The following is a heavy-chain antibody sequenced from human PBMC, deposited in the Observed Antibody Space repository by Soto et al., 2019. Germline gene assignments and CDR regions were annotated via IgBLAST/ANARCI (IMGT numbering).Heavy chain of an antibody. Sequence: PGGSLRLSCAASAFTFSSYGMHWVRQAPGKGLEWVAVISYDGSNKYYADSLKCRFTISRDNSKNTLYLQMNSLRAEDTAVYYCEKIGPNVAWFDYWGQGTLVTVSS. CDR3: EKIGPNVAWFDY. CDR2: ISYDGSNK. J-gene: IGHJ5*01. D-gene: IGHD3-16*01. V-gene: IGHV3-30*18. CDR1: AFTFSSYG.